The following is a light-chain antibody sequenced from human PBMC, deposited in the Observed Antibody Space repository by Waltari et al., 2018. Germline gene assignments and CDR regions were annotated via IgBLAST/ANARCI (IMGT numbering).Light chain of an antibody. CDR2: DTS. V-gene: IGKV3-11*01. J-gene: IGKJ4*01. CDR1: QSVSSY. CDR3: QQRNYWPLT. Sequence: EIVLTQSPATLSLSPGERATLSCRASQSVSSYLAWYQQKPGQAPRRLISDTSNRATGIPARFSGSGSGTDFTLTISSLEPEDFAVYYCQQRNYWPLTCGGGTKVEIE.